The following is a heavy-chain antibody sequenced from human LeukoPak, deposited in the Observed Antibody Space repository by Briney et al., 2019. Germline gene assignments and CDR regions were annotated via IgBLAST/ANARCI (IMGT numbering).Heavy chain of an antibody. V-gene: IGHV1-18*01. CDR3: ARDKDDILTGPTNLPFDP. J-gene: IGHJ5*02. CDR2: ISAYNGDT. CDR1: GYPFTSYY. D-gene: IGHD3-9*01. Sequence: ASVKVSCKASGYPFTSYYINWVRQAPGQGLEWMGWISAYNGDTNYAQNLQGRVTMTTDTSTDTAYMELRSLRSDDTAVYYCARDKDDILTGPTNLPFDPWGQGTLVTVSS.